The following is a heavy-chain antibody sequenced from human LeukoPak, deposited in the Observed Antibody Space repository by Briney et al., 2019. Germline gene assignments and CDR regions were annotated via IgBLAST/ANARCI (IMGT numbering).Heavy chain of an antibody. V-gene: IGHV3-53*01. Sequence: GGSLRLSCAVSGFSVSNNYMSWVRQAPGKGLEWVSVIYSGDSRYYADSVKGRFTISRDNSKNTLYLQMDSLRAEDTAVYYCARGGTGSRNYDYVSGGQGTLVTVSS. CDR1: GFSVSNNY. D-gene: IGHD3-16*01. CDR2: IYSGDSR. J-gene: IGHJ4*02. CDR3: ARGGTGSRNYDYVS.